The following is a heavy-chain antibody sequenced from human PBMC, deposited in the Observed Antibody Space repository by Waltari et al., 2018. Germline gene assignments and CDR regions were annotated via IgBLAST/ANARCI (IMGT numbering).Heavy chain of an antibody. J-gene: IGHJ6*02. CDR2: MNPNRGNT. CDR1: GYTFTSYD. Sequence: QVQLVQSGAEVKKPGASVKVSCKASGYTFTSYDINWVRQATGQGLAWMGWMNPNRGNTGYAQKFQGRVTMTRNTSISTAYMELSSLRSEDTAVYYCARVFAAVVPAASRNYYYGMDVWGQGTTVTVSS. V-gene: IGHV1-8*01. D-gene: IGHD2-2*01. CDR3: ARVFAAVVPAASRNYYYGMDV.